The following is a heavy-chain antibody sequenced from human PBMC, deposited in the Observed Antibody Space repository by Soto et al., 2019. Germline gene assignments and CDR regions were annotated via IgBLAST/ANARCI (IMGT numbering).Heavy chain of an antibody. Sequence: QVQLVQSGAEVKKPGSSVKVSCKASGVTFSSYPISWVRQAPGQGLEWMGGIIPITGTVQYAQKFQGRLTVTADESTTTGYMELISLGSEDTAVYYCARPWDSSHGFNFDYWGQGTLVTVSS. CDR1: GVTFSSYP. CDR2: IIPITGTV. J-gene: IGHJ4*02. CDR3: ARPWDSSHGFNFDY. V-gene: IGHV1-69*01. D-gene: IGHD6-6*01.